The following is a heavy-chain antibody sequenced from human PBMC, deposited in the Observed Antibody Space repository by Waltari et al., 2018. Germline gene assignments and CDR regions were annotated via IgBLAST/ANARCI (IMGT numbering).Heavy chain of an antibody. D-gene: IGHD5-12*01. CDR3: ATDGDGYNSYYFDY. Sequence: QVQLVQSGAEVKKPGASGKVSCKVSGYTLTELSMHCVRQAPGKGLEWMGGFDTESGETIYEQKFQGRVTMTEDKSTNTAYMELSRLRSEDTAVYYCATDGDGYNSYYFDYWGQGTLVTVS. CDR1: GYTLTELS. V-gene: IGHV1-24*01. J-gene: IGHJ4*02. CDR2: FDTESGET.